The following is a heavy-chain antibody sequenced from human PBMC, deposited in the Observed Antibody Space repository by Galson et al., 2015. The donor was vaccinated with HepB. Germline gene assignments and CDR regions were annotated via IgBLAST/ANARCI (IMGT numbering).Heavy chain of an antibody. J-gene: IGHJ4*02. CDR1: GFTFSSYG. Sequence: SLRLSCAASGFTFSSYGMHWVRQAPGKGLEWVAVISYDGSNKYYADSVKGRFTISRDNSKNTLYLQMNSLRAEDTAVYYCAGGDTAMVTFDYWDQGTLVTVSS. V-gene: IGHV3-30*03. CDR2: ISYDGSNK. D-gene: IGHD5-18*01. CDR3: AGGDTAMVTFDY.